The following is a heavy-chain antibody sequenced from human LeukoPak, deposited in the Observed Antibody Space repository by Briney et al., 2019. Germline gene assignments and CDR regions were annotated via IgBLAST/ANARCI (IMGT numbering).Heavy chain of an antibody. D-gene: IGHD3-22*01. CDR3: ARVTREYYYDSSGYYYFGY. Sequence: SGTLSLTCAVSGGSISSSNWWSWVRQPPGKGLEWIGEIYHSGSTNYNPSLKSRVTISVDKSKNQFSLKLSSVTAADTAVYYCARVTREYYYDSSGYYYFGYWGQGTLVTVSS. J-gene: IGHJ4*02. V-gene: IGHV4-4*02. CDR2: IYHSGST. CDR1: GGSISSSNW.